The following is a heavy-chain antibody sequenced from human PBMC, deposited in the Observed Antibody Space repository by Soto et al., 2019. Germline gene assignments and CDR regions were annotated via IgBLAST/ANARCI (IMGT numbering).Heavy chain of an antibody. D-gene: IGHD3-3*01. V-gene: IGHV4-59*01. CDR1: GGSISSYY. Sequence: QVQLQESGPGLVKPSETLSLTCTVSGGSISSYYWSWIRQPPVKGLEWIGYIYYSGSTNYNPSLKSRVTISVDTSKNQFSLKLSSVTAADTAVYYCARGYYDFWSGSSDAFDIWGQGTMVTVSS. CDR2: IYYSGST. J-gene: IGHJ3*02. CDR3: ARGYYDFWSGSSDAFDI.